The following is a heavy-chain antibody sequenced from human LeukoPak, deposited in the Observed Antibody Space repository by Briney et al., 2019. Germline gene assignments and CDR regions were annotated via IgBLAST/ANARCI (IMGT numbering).Heavy chain of an antibody. V-gene: IGHV3-48*03. CDR2: ISSSGSTI. CDR3: AREVRGVIIG. Sequence: QPGGSLRLSCAASGFTFSSYEMNWVRQAPGKGLEWVSYISSSGSTIYYADSVKGRFTISRDNAKNSLYLQMSSLRAEDTAVYYCAREVRGVIIGWGQGTLVTVSS. CDR1: GFTFSSYE. J-gene: IGHJ4*02. D-gene: IGHD3-10*01.